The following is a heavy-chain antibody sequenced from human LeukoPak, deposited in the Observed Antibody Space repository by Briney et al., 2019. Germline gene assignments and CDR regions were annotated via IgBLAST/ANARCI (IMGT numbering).Heavy chain of an antibody. J-gene: IGHJ6*03. Sequence: GGSLRLSCAASEFTFSTYWMNWVRQVPGKGLEWVANIGPDGSQKYYVDSVKGRFTISRDNAKNSLYLQMNSLRAEDTAVYYCAKGGYCSGGSCPHYYYYYYMDVWGKGTTVTVSS. V-gene: IGHV3-7*03. CDR1: EFTFSTYW. D-gene: IGHD2-15*01. CDR3: AKGGYCSGGSCPHYYYYYYMDV. CDR2: IGPDGSQK.